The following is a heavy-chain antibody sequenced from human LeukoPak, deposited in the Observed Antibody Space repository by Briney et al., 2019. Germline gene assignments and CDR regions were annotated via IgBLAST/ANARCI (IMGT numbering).Heavy chain of an antibody. V-gene: IGHV4-30-4*01. Sequence: SETLSLTCTVSGGSISSGDYYWSWIRQPPGKGLEWIGYIYYSGSTYYNPSLKSRVTISVDTSKNQFSLKLSSVTAADTAVFYCAMYNSRWSNWYFDLWGRGTLVTVSS. CDR2: IYYSGST. CDR1: GGSISSGDYY. CDR3: AMYNSRWSNWYFDL. D-gene: IGHD6-13*01. J-gene: IGHJ2*01.